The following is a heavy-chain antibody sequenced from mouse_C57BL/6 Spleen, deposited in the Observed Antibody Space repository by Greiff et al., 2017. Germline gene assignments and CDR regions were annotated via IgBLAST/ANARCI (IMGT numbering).Heavy chain of an antibody. J-gene: IGHJ2*01. D-gene: IGHD2-1*01. CDR2: INPSSGYT. V-gene: IGHV1-4*01. Sequence: VQLVESGAELARPGASVKMSCKASGYTFTSYTMHWVKQRPGQGLEWIGYINPSSGYTKYNQKFKDKATLTADKSSSTAYMQLSSLTSEDSAVYYCARKDGNLSFDYWGQGTTLTVSS. CDR1: GYTFTSYT. CDR3: ARKDGNLSFDY.